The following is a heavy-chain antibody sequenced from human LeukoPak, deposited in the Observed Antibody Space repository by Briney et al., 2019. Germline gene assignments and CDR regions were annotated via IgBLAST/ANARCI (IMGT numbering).Heavy chain of an antibody. CDR3: AKRIQSAMATGY. Sequence: GGSLRLSCAASRFTFSSYSMNWVRQAPGKGLEWVSAISGSGGSTYYADSVKGRFTISRDNSKNTLYLQMNSLRAEDTAVYYCAKRIQSAMATGYWGQGTLVTVSS. J-gene: IGHJ4*02. D-gene: IGHD5-18*01. V-gene: IGHV3-23*01. CDR2: ISGSGGST. CDR1: RFTFSSYS.